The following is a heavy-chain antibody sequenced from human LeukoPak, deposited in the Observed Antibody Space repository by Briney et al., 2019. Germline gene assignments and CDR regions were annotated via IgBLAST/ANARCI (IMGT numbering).Heavy chain of an antibody. CDR1: GGSISSSSYY. J-gene: IGHJ4*02. CDR2: IYYSGST. V-gene: IGHV4-39*07. CDR3: ARDRVWDILTGYYSGGLDY. D-gene: IGHD3-9*01. Sequence: SETLSLTCTVSGGSISSSSYYWGWIRQPPGKGLEWIGSIYYSGSTYYNPSLKSRVTISVDTSKNQFSLKLSSVTAADTAVYYCARDRVWDILTGYYSGGLDYWGQGTLVTVSS.